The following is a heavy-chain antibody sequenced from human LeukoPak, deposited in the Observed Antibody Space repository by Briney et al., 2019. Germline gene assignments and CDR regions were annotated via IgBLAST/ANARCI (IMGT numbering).Heavy chain of an antibody. Sequence: PGGSLRLSCAASGFTFSHYWMHWVRQAPGKGLVWVSRINSDGSTTNYADSVKGRFTISRDNAKNKLYLQMNSLSAEDTAVYYCARGPRYHNAWGSHPWGQGTLVTVSS. J-gene: IGHJ5*02. CDR1: GFTFSHYW. V-gene: IGHV3-74*01. D-gene: IGHD3-16*01. CDR3: ARGPRYHNAWGSHP. CDR2: INSDGSTT.